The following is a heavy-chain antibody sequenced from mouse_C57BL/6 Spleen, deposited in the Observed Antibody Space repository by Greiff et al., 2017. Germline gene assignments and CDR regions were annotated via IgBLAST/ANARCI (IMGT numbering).Heavy chain of an antibody. D-gene: IGHD2-4*01. Sequence: QVQLQQPGAELVKPGASVKMSCKASGYTFTSYWITWVKQRPGQGLEWIGDIYPGSGSTNYNEKFKGKATLTVDTTSSTAYMQLSSLTSEDSAVSYCAIYDYDGGYFDVWGTWTTVTVSS. CDR3: AIYDYDGGYFDV. J-gene: IGHJ1*03. CDR2: IYPGSGST. V-gene: IGHV1-55*01. CDR1: GYTFTSYW.